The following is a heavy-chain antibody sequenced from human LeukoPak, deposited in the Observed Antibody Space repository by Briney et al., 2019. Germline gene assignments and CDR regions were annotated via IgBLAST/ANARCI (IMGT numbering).Heavy chain of an antibody. J-gene: IGHJ4*02. CDR3: ARENYWSYDY. V-gene: IGHV3-74*01. CDR2: MNFGGTTI. Sequence: GGSLRLTCAASGFTFSPDWMHWGRQAPGKGLVWVSRMNFGGTTIDYADSVKGRFTISRDNAKNTLYLQMNSLRAEDTAVYYCARENYWSYDYWGQGTLFTVSS. CDR1: GFTFSPDW. D-gene: IGHD3-10*01.